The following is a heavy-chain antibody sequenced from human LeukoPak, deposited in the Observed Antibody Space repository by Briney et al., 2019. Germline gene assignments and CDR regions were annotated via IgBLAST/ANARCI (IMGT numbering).Heavy chain of an antibody. Sequence: SETLSLTCAVYGGSFSRYHWRWLRQPPGKGLEWIGEFNHSERTNYNPSRTSRVTISVDMSNNQSSLKQSSVTAADTAVYYCARGGGWAKRWLQLDSWGQGTLVTVSS. CDR2: FNHSERT. V-gene: IGHV4-34*01. CDR3: ARGGGWAKRWLQLDS. J-gene: IGHJ4*02. D-gene: IGHD5-24*01. CDR1: GGSFSRYH.